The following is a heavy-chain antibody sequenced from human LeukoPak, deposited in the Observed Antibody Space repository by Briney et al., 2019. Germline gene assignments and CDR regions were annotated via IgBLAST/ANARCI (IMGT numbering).Heavy chain of an antibody. CDR2: IWYDGRRI. CDR1: GFSFSSYV. Sequence: GGSLRLSCVASGFSFSSYVLNWVRQAPGKGLEWVAVIWYDGRRIHYADSVKGRFTISRDNSKNTLYLEMNSLRAEDTAVYYCARMTAADGQAYFDYWGQGTFVTVSS. V-gene: IGHV3-33*01. CDR3: ARMTAADGQAYFDY. J-gene: IGHJ4*01. D-gene: IGHD6-13*01.